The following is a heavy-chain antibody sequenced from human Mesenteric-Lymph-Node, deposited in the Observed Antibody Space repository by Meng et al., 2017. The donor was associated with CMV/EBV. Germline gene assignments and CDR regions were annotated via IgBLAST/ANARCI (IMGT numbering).Heavy chain of an antibody. D-gene: IGHD3-9*01. CDR1: GVSITSETFY. Sequence: GVSITSETFYWGWVRQPPGKGLEWIGLLYYRGSPYYNPSLKSRVTISGHTSNNQITLRLNSVTAADTAVYYCARMTGYYYVALRFDPWGQGTLVTVSS. J-gene: IGHJ5*02. CDR2: LYYRGSP. CDR3: ARMTGYYYVALRFDP. V-gene: IGHV4-39*06.